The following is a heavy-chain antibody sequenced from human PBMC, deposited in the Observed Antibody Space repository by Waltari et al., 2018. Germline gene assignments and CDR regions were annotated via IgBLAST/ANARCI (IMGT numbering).Heavy chain of an antibody. CDR3: AKDQHSSVIRAPLDY. D-gene: IGHD3-22*01. CDR1: GLAFRSYS. CDR2: ISGSGGST. J-gene: IGHJ4*02. Sequence: EVQLLESGGGLVQPGGSLSLSCAASGLAFRSYSIRLVRTVPGKGLELVSAISGSGGSTYYADSVKGRFTISRDNSKNTLYLQMNSLRAEDTAVYYCAKDQHSSVIRAPLDYWGQGTLVTVSS. V-gene: IGHV3-23*01.